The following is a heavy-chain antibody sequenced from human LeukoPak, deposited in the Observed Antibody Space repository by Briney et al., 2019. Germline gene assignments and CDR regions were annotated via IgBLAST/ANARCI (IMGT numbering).Heavy chain of an antibody. CDR2: INHSGST. J-gene: IGHJ4*02. CDR1: GGSFGGYY. V-gene: IGHV4-34*01. D-gene: IGHD5-24*01. CDR3: ARIDGPFDY. Sequence: SETLSLTCAVYGGSFGGYYWSWIRQPPGKGLEWIGEINHSGSTNYNPSLKSRVTISVDTSKNQFSLKLSSVTAADTAVYYCARIDGPFDYWGQGTLVTVSS.